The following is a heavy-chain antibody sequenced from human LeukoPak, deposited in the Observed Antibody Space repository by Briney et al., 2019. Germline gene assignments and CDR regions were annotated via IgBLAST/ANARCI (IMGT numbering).Heavy chain of an antibody. CDR3: AKNYDSSGYYPFDS. D-gene: IGHD3-22*01. V-gene: IGHV4-34*01. CDR1: GGSFSGYY. Sequence: PSETLSLTCAVYGGSFSGYYWSWIRQPPGKGLEWIGEINHSGSTNYNPSLKSRVTISVDTSKNQFSLKLSSVTAADTAVYYCAKNYDSSGYYPFDSWGQGTLVTVSS. J-gene: IGHJ4*02. CDR2: INHSGST.